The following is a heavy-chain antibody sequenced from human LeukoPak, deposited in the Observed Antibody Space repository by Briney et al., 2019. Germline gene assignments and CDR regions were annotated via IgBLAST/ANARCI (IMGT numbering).Heavy chain of an antibody. J-gene: IGHJ4*02. V-gene: IGHV1-8*01. Sequence: ASVKVSCKASGYSFTSYDINWVRQATGQGPEWIGWMNPSSGNTGYAQRFLGRVTMTRDTSTSTAYLELSSLRSEDTAVYYCAAHTYYFSSGSFGHWGQGTLVTVSS. CDR1: GYSFTSYD. D-gene: IGHD3-10*01. CDR3: AAHTYYFSSGSFGH. CDR2: MNPSSGNT.